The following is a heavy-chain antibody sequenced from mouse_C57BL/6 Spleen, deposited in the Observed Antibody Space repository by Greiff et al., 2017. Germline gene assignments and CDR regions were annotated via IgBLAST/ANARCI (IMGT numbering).Heavy chain of an antibody. V-gene: IGHV14-2*01. Sequence: VQLQQSGAELVKPGASVKLSCTASGFNIQDYYMHWVKQRTEQGLEWIGRIDPEDGETKYAPKFPGKATITADTSSNTAYLQLSSLTSEDTAVYYCARYYGSRGAWFAYWGQGTLVTVSA. CDR2: IDPEDGET. CDR1: GFNIQDYY. D-gene: IGHD1-1*01. CDR3: ARYYGSRGAWFAY. J-gene: IGHJ3*01.